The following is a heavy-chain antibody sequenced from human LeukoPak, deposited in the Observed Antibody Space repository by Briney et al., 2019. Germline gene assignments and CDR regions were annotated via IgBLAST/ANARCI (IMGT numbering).Heavy chain of an antibody. CDR3: GKDVTEYSFLEDVFDI. CDR1: GFKFKNYG. J-gene: IGHJ3*02. Sequence: GGSLRLSCAASGFKFKNYGMHWVRQAPGKGLEWVAYIRHDGENENYADSVKGRFTISRDDSKNILFLQMSSLKPEDRAVYYCGKDVTEYSFLEDVFDIWGQGTRVTVSS. D-gene: IGHD2/OR15-2a*01. V-gene: IGHV3-30*02. CDR2: IRHDGENE.